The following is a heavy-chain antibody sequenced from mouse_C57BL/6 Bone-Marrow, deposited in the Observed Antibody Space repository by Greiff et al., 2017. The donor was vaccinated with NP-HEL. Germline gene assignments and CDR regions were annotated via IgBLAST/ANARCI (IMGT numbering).Heavy chain of an antibody. CDR2: IYLGNGYT. Sequence: EVQLQQSGAELVRPGSSVKMSCKTSGYTFTSYGINWVKQRPGQGLEWIGYIYLGNGYTEYNEKFKGKATLTSDTSSSTAYMQLSSLTSEDSAIYFCARELGRDFDYWGQGTTLTVSS. V-gene: IGHV1-58*01. CDR3: ARELGRDFDY. CDR1: GYTFTSYG. J-gene: IGHJ2*01. D-gene: IGHD4-1*01.